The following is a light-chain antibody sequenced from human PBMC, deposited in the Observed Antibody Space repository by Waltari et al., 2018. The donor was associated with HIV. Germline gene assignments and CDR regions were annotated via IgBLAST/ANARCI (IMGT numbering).Light chain of an antibody. V-gene: IGKV1-27*01. CDR3: QKYNRVPRT. CDR2: GAS. Sequence: DIQMTQSPSSLSAAVGDRVTITCRASEDISNFLAWYQQTTGKVPNLLIYGASTLKSGVPSRFSGSGAGADYTLTITSLQPEDVATYYCQKYNRVPRTFGQGTKVEIK. J-gene: IGKJ1*01. CDR1: EDISNF.